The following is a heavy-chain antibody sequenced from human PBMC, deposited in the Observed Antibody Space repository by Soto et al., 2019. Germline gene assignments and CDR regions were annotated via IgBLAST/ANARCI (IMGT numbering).Heavy chain of an antibody. Sequence: EVQLVESGGGLVQPGGSLRLSCEASGFTFSSYWMHWVRQGPGKELVWVSRISSDGSSTNYADSVKGRFTISRDNAKNTLYLQMNSLRAEDTAVYYCARCLYYYDSSSYFSGDGFDIWGHGTMVTVSS. CDR3: ARCLYYYDSSSYFSGDGFDI. CDR1: GFTFSSYW. D-gene: IGHD3-22*01. CDR2: ISSDGSST. J-gene: IGHJ3*02. V-gene: IGHV3-74*01.